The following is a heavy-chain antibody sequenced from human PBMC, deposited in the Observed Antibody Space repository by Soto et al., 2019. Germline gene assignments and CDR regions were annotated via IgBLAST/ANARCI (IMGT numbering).Heavy chain of an antibody. Sequence: QVQLQESGPGLVKPSETLSLTCAVSGGSVSSRNWWSWVRQPPGKGLEWIGQISQSGTANYNPSXXXXXXXXXXXXXXXXSLILRSVTAADTAVYFCARHGGRFFDYWGQGILVTVPS. CDR2: ISQSGTA. J-gene: IGHJ4*02. V-gene: IGHV4-4*02. CDR3: ARHGGRFFDY. D-gene: IGHD2-15*01. CDR1: GGSVSSRNW.